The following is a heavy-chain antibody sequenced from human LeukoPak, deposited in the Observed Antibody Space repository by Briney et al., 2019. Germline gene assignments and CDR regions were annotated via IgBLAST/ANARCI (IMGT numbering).Heavy chain of an antibody. CDR3: AAPTTVTTPFDY. CDR1: GGSVSSSRYY. CDR2: IFYSGTT. D-gene: IGHD4-17*01. V-gene: IGHV4-39*01. J-gene: IGHJ4*02. Sequence: KPSETLSLTCPVSGGSVSSSRYYWGWIRQPPGKGLEWIGSIFYSGTTYYNPSLKSRVTISIDTSKNQFSLKLSSVTAADTAVYYCAAPTTVTTPFDYWGQGTLVTVSS.